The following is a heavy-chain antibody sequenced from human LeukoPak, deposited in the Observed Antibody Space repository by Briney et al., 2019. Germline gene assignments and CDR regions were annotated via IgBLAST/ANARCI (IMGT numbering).Heavy chain of an antibody. J-gene: IGHJ4*02. CDR3: ASENYYDSSAITY. D-gene: IGHD3-22*01. Sequence: KASETLSLTCTISGGSVSDYYWSWIRQSPGKGLEWIGYIYHTGSTSYSPSLKSRVTMSVDTSKNQFSLKLSSVTAADTAVYYCASENYYDSSAITYWGQGTLVTVSS. V-gene: IGHV4-59*02. CDR2: IYHTGST. CDR1: GGSVSDYY.